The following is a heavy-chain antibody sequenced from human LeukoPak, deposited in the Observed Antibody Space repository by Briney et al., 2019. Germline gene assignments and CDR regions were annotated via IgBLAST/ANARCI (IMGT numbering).Heavy chain of an antibody. CDR3: AKDRPNYHENNGHYYTPNGDS. J-gene: IGHJ5*01. Sequence: GGSLRLSCAASGFTFGIYAMSWVRQAPGKGLEWVSSITGRGDVPFYADSLKDRFTISRDNWKNMLYLEMSSLRVGDTAVYYCAKDRPNYHENNGHYYTPNGDSWGQGTLVTVSS. CDR1: GFTFGIYA. D-gene: IGHD3-3*01. V-gene: IGHV3-23*01. CDR2: ITGRGDVP.